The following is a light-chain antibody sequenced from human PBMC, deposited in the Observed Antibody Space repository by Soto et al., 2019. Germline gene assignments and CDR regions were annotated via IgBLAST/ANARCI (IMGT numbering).Light chain of an antibody. Sequence: EIVLTQSPDTLSLSPGERATLSCRASQSVSSDYLAWYQQKPGQAPRLLVYHTSNRATGIPDRFSASGSGTDFTLAISRLEPEDFAVYYCQQYNSWPLTFGGGTKVDIK. V-gene: IGKV3-20*01. CDR1: QSVSSDY. CDR3: QQYNSWPLT. J-gene: IGKJ4*01. CDR2: HTS.